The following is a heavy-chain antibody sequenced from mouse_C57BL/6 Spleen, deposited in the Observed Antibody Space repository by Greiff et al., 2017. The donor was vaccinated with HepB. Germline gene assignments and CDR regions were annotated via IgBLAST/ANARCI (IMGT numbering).Heavy chain of an antibody. CDR2: ISSGSSTI. V-gene: IGHV5-17*01. D-gene: IGHD2-2*01. Sequence: DVMLVESGGGLVKPGGSLKLSCAASGFTFSDYGMHWVRQAPEKGLEWVAYISSGSSTIYYADTVKGRFTISRDNAKNTLCLQMTSLRAEDTAMYYCARRMGTKGDYAMDYWGQGTSGTVSS. CDR1: GFTFSDYG. CDR3: ARRMGTKGDYAMDY. J-gene: IGHJ4*01.